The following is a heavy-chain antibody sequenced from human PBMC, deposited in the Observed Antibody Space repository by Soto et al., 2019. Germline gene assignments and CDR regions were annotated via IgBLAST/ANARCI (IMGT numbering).Heavy chain of an antibody. Sequence: SETLSLTCTVSGGSISSGGYYWSWIRQHPGKGLEWIGYIYYSGSTYYNPSLKSRVTISVDTSKNQFSLKLSSVTAADTAVYYCARADLILVVRAAHGSFLPWGQGPLVTGSS. V-gene: IGHV4-31*03. CDR1: GGSISSGGYY. D-gene: IGHD2-2*01. CDR3: ARADLILVVRAAHGSFLP. CDR2: IYYSGST. J-gene: IGHJ5*02.